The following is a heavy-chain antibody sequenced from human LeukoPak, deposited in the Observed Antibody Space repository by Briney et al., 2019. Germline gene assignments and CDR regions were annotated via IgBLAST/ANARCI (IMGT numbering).Heavy chain of an antibody. J-gene: IGHJ4*02. CDR3: ARGSQGGHYYDSII. CDR2: MNRNSGNT. Sequence: ASVKVSCKASGYTFTSYDINWVRQATGQGLEWMGWMNRNSGNTGYAQKFQGRVTMTRNTSISTAYMELSSLRSEDTAVYYCARGSQGGHYYDSIIWGQGTLVTVSS. V-gene: IGHV1-8*01. D-gene: IGHD3-22*01. CDR1: GYTFTSYD.